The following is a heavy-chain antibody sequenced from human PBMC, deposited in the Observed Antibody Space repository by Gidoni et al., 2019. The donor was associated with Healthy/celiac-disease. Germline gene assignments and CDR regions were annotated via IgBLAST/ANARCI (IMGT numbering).Heavy chain of an antibody. CDR3: AREAGLGGWYFDY. CDR1: GGSMNSHY. V-gene: IGHV4-59*11. D-gene: IGHD1-20*01. J-gene: IGHJ4*02. Sequence: QVQLPESGPGLVKPSETLSLPCTVSGGSMNSHYWSWIRQPPGKGLEWIAYIYDSGTTYYNPSLESRVTISLDTAKKQFSLKLNAVTVADTAVYYCAREAGLGGWYFDYWGQGTLVTVSS. CDR2: IYDSGTT.